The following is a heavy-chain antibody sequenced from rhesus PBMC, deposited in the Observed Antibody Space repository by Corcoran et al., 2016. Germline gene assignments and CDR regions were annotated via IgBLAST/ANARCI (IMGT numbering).Heavy chain of an antibody. Sequence: EVQLVESGGGLVQPGGSLRLSCAASGFTFSSYGMSWVRQAPGKGLEWVSSISSASSYIYYPDSVKGRFTISRDNAQNSLSLQMNSLRAEDTAVYYCTRGEYSSGWYYFDYWGQGVLVTVSS. CDR3: TRGEYSSGWYYFDY. D-gene: IGHD6-31*01. CDR2: ISSASSYI. J-gene: IGHJ4*01. V-gene: IGHV3S16*01. CDR1: GFTFSSYG.